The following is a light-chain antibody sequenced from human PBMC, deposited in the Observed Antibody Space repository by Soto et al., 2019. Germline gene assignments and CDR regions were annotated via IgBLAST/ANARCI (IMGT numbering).Light chain of an antibody. CDR1: QSISSW. J-gene: IGKJ1*01. CDR3: QQYDNYTPRT. CDR2: DAS. Sequence: DIQMTQSPSTLSASVGDRVTITCLASQSISSWLAWYQQKPGKAPKLLIYDASSLESGVPSRFSGSGSGTEFTLTISSLQPDDFATYYCQQYDNYTPRTFGQGTKVDIK. V-gene: IGKV1-5*01.